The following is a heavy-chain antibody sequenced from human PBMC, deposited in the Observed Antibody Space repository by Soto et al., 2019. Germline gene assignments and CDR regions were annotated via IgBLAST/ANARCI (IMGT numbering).Heavy chain of an antibody. CDR2: IYYSGST. D-gene: IGHD5-12*01. V-gene: IGHV4-39*01. J-gene: IGHJ6*03. CDR1: GGSISSSSYY. Sequence: SETLSLTCTVSGGSISSSSYYWGWIRQPPGKGLEWIGSIYYSGSTYYNPSLKSRVTISVDTSKNQFSLKLSSVTAADTAVYYCARHAVPRGYSGYYYYYYMDVWGKGTTVTVSS. CDR3: ARHAVPRGYSGYYYYYYMDV.